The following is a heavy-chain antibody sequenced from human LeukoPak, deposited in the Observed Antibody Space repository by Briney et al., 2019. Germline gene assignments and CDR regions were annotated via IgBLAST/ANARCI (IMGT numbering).Heavy chain of an antibody. V-gene: IGHV4-4*07. Sequence: PSETLSLTCTVSGGSISSYYWSWIRQPAGKGLEWIGRIYTSGSTNYNPSLKSRVTMSVDTSKNQFSLKLSSVTAADTAVYYCARGPYSYDSSGAFDIWGQGTMVTVSS. CDR1: GGSISSYY. J-gene: IGHJ3*02. CDR2: IYTSGST. D-gene: IGHD3-22*01. CDR3: ARGPYSYDSSGAFDI.